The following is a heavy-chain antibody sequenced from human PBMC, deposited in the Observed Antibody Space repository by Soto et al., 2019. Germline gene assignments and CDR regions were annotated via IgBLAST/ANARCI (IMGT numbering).Heavy chain of an antibody. CDR2: IWYDGSKK. CDR3: ARDADTSSHYSKFDY. Sequence: QVQLVESGGGVVQPGRSLRLSCAASGFTFTSYGIHWVRQAPGKGLEWVAVIWYDGSKKYYTDSEKGRFTISRDNSKNTLYLQMNSLRAEDSAVYYCARDADTSSHYSKFDYWGQGTLVIVSS. D-gene: IGHD3-22*01. CDR1: GFTFTSYG. V-gene: IGHV3-33*01. J-gene: IGHJ4*02.